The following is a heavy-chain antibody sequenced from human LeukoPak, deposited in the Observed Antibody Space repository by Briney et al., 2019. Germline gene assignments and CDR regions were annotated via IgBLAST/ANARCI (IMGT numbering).Heavy chain of an antibody. CDR1: GLTFSSYV. J-gene: IGHJ6*02. V-gene: IGHV3-23*01. CDR3: ATSAGWYNYFVMAV. CDR2: LSGGGGT. D-gene: IGHD2-15*01. Sequence: PGGPLRLSCAASGLTFSSYVMSWVRQAPGKEREWVSALSGGGGTYYAGSVKGQFTISRDNSKNTLYLQMNSLRVEDTALYYCATSAGWYNYFVMAVWGQGTTVTVSS.